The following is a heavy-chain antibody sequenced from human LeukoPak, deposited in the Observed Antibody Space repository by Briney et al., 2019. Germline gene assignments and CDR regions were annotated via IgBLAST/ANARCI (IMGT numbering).Heavy chain of an antibody. CDR3: AREPTYSSSWYTNCDY. V-gene: IGHV3-21*01. J-gene: IGHJ4*02. Sequence: PGGSLRLSCTASGFTFNSYTMNWVRQAPGKGLEWVSSISSSSSYIYYTDSLKGRFTISRDNAKNSLYLQMNSLRAEDTAVYYCAREPTYSSSWYTNCDYWGQGTLVTVSS. CDR2: ISSSSSYI. D-gene: IGHD6-13*01. CDR1: GFTFNSYT.